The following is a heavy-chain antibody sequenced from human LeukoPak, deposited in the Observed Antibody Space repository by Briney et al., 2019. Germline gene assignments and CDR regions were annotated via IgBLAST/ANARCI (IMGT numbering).Heavy chain of an antibody. Sequence: ASVKVSCKASGYTFTSYGISWVRQAPGQGLEWMGWISAYNGNTNYAQKLQGRVTMTTDTSTSTDYMELRSLRSEDTAVYYCARGDYYGSGSYSPNFDYWGRGTLVTVSS. CDR3: ARGDYYGSGSYSPNFDY. J-gene: IGHJ4*02. CDR2: ISAYNGNT. D-gene: IGHD3-10*01. CDR1: GYTFTSYG. V-gene: IGHV1-18*01.